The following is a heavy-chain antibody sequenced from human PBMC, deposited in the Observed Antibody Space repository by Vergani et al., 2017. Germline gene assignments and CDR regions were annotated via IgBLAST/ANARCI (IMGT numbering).Heavy chain of an antibody. J-gene: IGHJ5*02. CDR1: GGSISSSSYY. CDR3: ARYHDIAARQFDP. CDR2: IYYSGST. Sequence: QLQLQESGPGLVKPSETLSLTCTVSGGSISSSSYYWGWSRQPPGKGLEWIGSIYYSGSTYYNPSLKSRVTISVDTSKNQFSLKLSSVTAADTAVYYCARYHDIAARQFDPWGQGTLVTVSS. D-gene: IGHD6-6*01. V-gene: IGHV4-39*01.